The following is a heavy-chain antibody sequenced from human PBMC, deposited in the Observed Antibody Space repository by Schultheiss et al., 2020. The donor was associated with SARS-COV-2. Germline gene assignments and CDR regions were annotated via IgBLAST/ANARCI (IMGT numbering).Heavy chain of an antibody. V-gene: IGHV4-31*03. CDR2: IYYSGST. Sequence: LSCTVSGGSISSGGYYWSWIRQHPGKGLEWIGYIYYSGSTYYNPSLKSRVTISVDTSKNQFSLKLSSVTAADTAVYYCARVSGELVPKYYYGMDVWGQGTTVTVSS. CDR3: ARVSGELVPKYYYGMDV. J-gene: IGHJ6*02. CDR1: GGSISSGGYY. D-gene: IGHD3-10*02.